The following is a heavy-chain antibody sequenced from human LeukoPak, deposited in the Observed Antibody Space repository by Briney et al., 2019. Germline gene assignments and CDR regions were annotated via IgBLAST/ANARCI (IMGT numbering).Heavy chain of an antibody. CDR3: ARALGYDYVWGSYRYPAAY. CDR1: GYTFTSYG. J-gene: IGHJ4*02. V-gene: IGHV1-18*01. Sequence: GASVKVSCKASGYTFTSYGISWVRQAPGQGLEWMGWISAYNGNTNYAQKLQGRVTMTTDTSTSTAYMELRSLRSDDTAVYYCARALGYDYVWGSYRYPAAYWGQGTLVTVSS. CDR2: ISAYNGNT. D-gene: IGHD3-16*02.